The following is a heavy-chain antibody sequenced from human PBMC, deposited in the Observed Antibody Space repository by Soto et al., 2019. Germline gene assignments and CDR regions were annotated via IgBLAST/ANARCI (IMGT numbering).Heavy chain of an antibody. CDR3: ARGENSGYLDL. D-gene: IGHD6-25*01. CDR1: GYTFTTYG. CDR2: IITYTGVT. V-gene: IGHV1-18*01. J-gene: IGHJ4*02. Sequence: ASVKVSCKAAGYTFTTYGISWVRQAPGLGLECMVWIITYTGVTNYXXKFQGRFXXTVDASTSTAXMELRXVISGDTAVYYCARGENSGYLDLWGQGTLVTVSX.